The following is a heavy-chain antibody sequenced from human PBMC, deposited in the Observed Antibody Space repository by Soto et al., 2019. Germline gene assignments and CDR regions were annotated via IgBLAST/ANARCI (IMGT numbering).Heavy chain of an antibody. V-gene: IGHV4-31*03. J-gene: IGHJ6*02. D-gene: IGHD3-10*01. CDR1: GGSISSGGYY. CDR3: AREGAVDYYGSGSSQSYYYYGMDV. Sequence: SETLSLTCTVSGGSISSGGYYWSWIRQHPGKGLEWIGYIYYSGSTYYNPSLKSRVTISVDTSKNQFSLRLSSVTAADTAVYYCAREGAVDYYGSGSSQSYYYYGMDVWGQGTTVTVSS. CDR2: IYYSGST.